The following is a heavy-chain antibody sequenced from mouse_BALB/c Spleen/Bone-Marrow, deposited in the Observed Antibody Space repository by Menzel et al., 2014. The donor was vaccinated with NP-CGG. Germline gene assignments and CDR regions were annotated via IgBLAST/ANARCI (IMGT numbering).Heavy chain of an antibody. V-gene: IGHV14-3*02. CDR2: IDPASDYT. D-gene: IGHD4-1*01. J-gene: IGHJ2*02. CDR3: ATLPGTFDY. Sequence: EVQLQQSGAELVKPGASVKLSCTASGFNIKDTYMHWVKQRPEQGLEWIGRIDPASDYTQFDSKFQGKATITADTSSNSVYLQLSSLTAEATAVYYCATLPGTFDYWGQGTSLTVSS. CDR1: GFNIKDTY.